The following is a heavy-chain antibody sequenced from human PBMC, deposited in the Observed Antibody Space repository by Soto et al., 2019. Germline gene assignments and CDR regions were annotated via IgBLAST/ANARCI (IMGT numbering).Heavy chain of an antibody. CDR3: EKGGRKWLVTSDFNY. D-gene: IGHD6-19*01. Sequence: GLSLRVSCAVSEVTFSSYAMRCFSKAPGKGLEWVSAISGSGGSTYYADSVKGRFTISRDNSKNTLYLEMTSLRAEDTAVYYCEKGGRKWLVTSDFNYWGQGALVNVSS. V-gene: IGHV3-23*01. J-gene: IGHJ4*02. CDR1: EVTFSSYA. CDR2: ISGSGGST.